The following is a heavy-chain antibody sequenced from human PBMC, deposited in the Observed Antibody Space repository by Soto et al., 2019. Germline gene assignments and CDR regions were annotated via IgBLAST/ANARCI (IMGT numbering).Heavy chain of an antibody. CDR3: ARELIVATIGEDLDY. CDR1: GFTFSSYS. CDR2: ISSSSSTI. J-gene: IGHJ4*02. V-gene: IGHV3-48*02. Sequence: VQLVESGGGLVQPGGSLRLSCAASGFTFSSYSMNWVRQAPGKGLEWVSYISSSSSTIYYADSVKGRFTISRDNAKNSLYLQMNSLRDEDTAVYYCARELIVATIGEDLDYWGQGTLVTVSS. D-gene: IGHD5-12*01.